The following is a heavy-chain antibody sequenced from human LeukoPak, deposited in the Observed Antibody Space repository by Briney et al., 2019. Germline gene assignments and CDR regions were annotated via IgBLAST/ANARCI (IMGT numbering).Heavy chain of an antibody. Sequence: PGGSLRLSCRASGFTFSSHEMNWVRQAPGKGLEWLSYISNGGDNIYYSDPMKGRFTISRENAKNSLFLQMYSLRAEDTAVYYCVRGGYCSSSICYSFNAFDVWGQGTTVTVSP. J-gene: IGHJ3*01. D-gene: IGHD2-2*01. V-gene: IGHV3-48*03. CDR2: ISNGGDNI. CDR3: VRGGYCSSSICYSFNAFDV. CDR1: GFTFSSHE.